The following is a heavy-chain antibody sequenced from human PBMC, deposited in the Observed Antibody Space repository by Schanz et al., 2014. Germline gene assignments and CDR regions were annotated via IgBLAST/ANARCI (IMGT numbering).Heavy chain of an antibody. CDR2: ISRDGTTS. D-gene: IGHD5-12*01. CDR1: GFIFNDYY. J-gene: IGHJ3*01. Sequence: VQLVESGGGLVQPGGSLRLSCAASGFIFNDYYMNWIRQAPGKGLEWLSYISRDGTTSYYADSVKGRFTISRDNAKNSLYLQMNSLRAEDTAVYFCARDGGRDGYNLAFDVWGQGTLVTVSS. V-gene: IGHV3-11*01. CDR3: ARDGGRDGYNLAFDV.